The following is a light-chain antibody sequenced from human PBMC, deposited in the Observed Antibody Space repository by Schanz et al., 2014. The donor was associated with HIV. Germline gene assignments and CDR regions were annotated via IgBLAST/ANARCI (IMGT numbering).Light chain of an antibody. CDR2: DVS. J-gene: IGLJ2*01. Sequence: QSALTQPASVSGSPGQSITISCTGTSSDVGDYNYVSWYQQHPGKAPKLMISDVSNRPSGVSNRFSGSKSGNTASLTVSRLQAEDEADYYCTSYAGSNNLVFGGGTKLTVL. CDR3: TSYAGSNNLV. V-gene: IGLV2-14*03. CDR1: SSDVGDYNY.